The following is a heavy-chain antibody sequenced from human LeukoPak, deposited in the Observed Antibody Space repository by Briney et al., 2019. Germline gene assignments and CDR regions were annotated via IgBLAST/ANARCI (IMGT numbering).Heavy chain of an antibody. D-gene: IGHD1-26*01. CDR2: ISTSGGST. J-gene: IGHJ4*02. V-gene: IGHV3-23*01. Sequence: PGGSLRLSCAASGFSFKDYWMSWVRQAPGKGLEWVSAISTSGGSTYYADSVKGRFTISRDNSKNTLYLQMNSLRAEDTAVYYCAKEPYSGSQLLDYWGQGTLVTVSS. CDR3: AKEPYSGSQLLDY. CDR1: GFSFKDYW.